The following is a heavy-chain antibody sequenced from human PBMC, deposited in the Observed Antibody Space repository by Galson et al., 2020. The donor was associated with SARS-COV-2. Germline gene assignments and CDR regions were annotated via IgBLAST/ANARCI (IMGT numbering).Heavy chain of an antibody. V-gene: IGHV1-58*02. CDR3: AAGGYTGSDSNAFDY. D-gene: IGHD5-12*01. J-gene: IGHJ4*02. CDR1: GFTFARSA. Sequence: SVKVSCKTSGFTFARSAMHWVRQARGQRLEWIGWIVPGTGNTNYAPKFQERVTITSDMSASTAYMELSSLRSEDTAVYYCAAGGYTGSDSNAFDYWGQGTLVTVAS. CDR2: IVPGTGNT.